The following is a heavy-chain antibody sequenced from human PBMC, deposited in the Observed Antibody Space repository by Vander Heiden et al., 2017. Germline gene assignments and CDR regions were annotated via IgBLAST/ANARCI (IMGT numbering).Heavy chain of an antibody. CDR2: IYHSGST. V-gene: IGHV4-38-2*02. CDR1: GYSISSGYY. Sequence: QVQLQESGPGLVKPSETLSLTCAVSGYSISSGYYWGWIRQPPGKGLEWIGSIYHSGSTYYNTSLKRRVTISVDTSKNQFSLKLSSVTAAETAVYYCARDYSGVGAATNYYGMDVWGQGTTVTVYS. J-gene: IGHJ6*02. CDR3: ARDYSGVGAATNYYGMDV. D-gene: IGHD1-26*01.